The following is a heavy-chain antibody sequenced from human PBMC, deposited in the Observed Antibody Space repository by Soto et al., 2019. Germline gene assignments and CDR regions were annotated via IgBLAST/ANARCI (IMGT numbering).Heavy chain of an antibody. CDR3: AEVDCSRASCYGTGY. D-gene: IGHD2-2*01. CDR2: ITGSGTGT. V-gene: IGHV3-23*01. J-gene: IGHJ4*02. Sequence: EVQLLESGGGLAQPGGSLRLSCAASGFTFSTYAMTWVRQAPGKGLEWVSSITGSGTGTYYADSVKGRFTISRDNSKNSLYLQMNSLRAEDTAIYYCAEVDCSRASCYGTGYWGQGTLVTVSS. CDR1: GFTFSTYA.